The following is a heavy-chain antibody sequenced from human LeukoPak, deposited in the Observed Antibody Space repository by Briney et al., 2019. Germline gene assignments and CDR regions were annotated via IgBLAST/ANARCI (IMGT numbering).Heavy chain of an antibody. CDR2: IYSGGTT. J-gene: IGHJ4*02. D-gene: IGHD3-22*01. CDR1: GFTVSSNY. CDR3: ARKEVAYYDNV. V-gene: IGHV3-66*01. Sequence: GGSLRLSCAASGFTVSSNYMSWVRQAPGKGLEWVSVIYSGGTTYCADSVKGRFTISRDNSKNTLYLQMNSLRVEDTAVYYCARKEVAYYDNVWGQGTLVTVSS.